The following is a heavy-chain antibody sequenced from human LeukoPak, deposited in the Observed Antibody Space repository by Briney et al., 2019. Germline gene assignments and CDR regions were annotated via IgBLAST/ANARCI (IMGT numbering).Heavy chain of an antibody. V-gene: IGHV1-8*01. CDR3: ARTPTKVAAAGTSWFDP. J-gene: IGHJ5*02. CDR1: GYTFTSYD. D-gene: IGHD6-13*01. Sequence: ASVKVSCKASGYTFTSYDINWVRQATGQGLEWMGLMNPNSGNTGYAQKFQGRVTMTRNTSISTAYMELSSLRSEDTAVYYCARTPTKVAAAGTSWFDPWGQGTLVTVSS. CDR2: MNPNSGNT.